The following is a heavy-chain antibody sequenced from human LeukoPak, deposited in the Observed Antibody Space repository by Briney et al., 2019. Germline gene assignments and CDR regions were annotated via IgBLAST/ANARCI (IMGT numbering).Heavy chain of an antibody. CDR2: IYYSGNT. D-gene: IGHD2/OR15-2a*01. CDR3: ARHVHNREFDY. Sequence: SETLSLTRTVSCCSINSINYYWGWIRQPPRKGLEWIGTIYYSGNTYHNPSLMSRVTISTDTSKNQFSLRLSSVTAADTAVYYCARHVHNREFDYWGQGTLATVSS. CDR1: CCSINSINYY. V-gene: IGHV4-39*01. J-gene: IGHJ4*02.